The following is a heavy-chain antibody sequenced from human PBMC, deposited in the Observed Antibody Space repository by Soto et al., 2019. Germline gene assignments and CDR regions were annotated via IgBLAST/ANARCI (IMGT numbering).Heavy chain of an antibody. CDR3: ARGYCSSTSCLDYYFDY. CDR1: GYSFTSYW. CDR2: IDPSDSYT. Sequence: PGESLKISCKGSGYSFTSYWISWVRQMPGKGLEWMGRIDPSDSYTNYSPSFQGHVTISADKSISTAYLQWSSLKASDTAMYYCARGYCSSTSCLDYYFDYWGQGTLVTVSS. D-gene: IGHD2-2*01. J-gene: IGHJ4*02. V-gene: IGHV5-10-1*01.